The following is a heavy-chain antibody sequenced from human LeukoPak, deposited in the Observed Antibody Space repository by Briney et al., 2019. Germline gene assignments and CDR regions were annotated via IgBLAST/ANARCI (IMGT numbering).Heavy chain of an antibody. CDR2: IRSKAYGGTT. Sequence: GGSLRLSCTASGFTFGDYAMSWVRQAPGKGLEWVGFIRSKAYGGTTEYAASVKGRFTISRDDSKSIAYLQMNSLKTEDTAVYYCTRGLAPTPSYYYYGMDVWGQGTTVTVSS. J-gene: IGHJ6*02. CDR3: TRGLAPTPSYYYYGMDV. V-gene: IGHV3-49*04. CDR1: GFTFGDYA.